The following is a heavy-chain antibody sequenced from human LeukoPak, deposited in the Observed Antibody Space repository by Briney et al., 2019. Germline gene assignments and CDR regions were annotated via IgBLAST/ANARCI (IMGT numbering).Heavy chain of an antibody. V-gene: IGHV4-39*01. CDR3: ASRGYSYGNFDY. CDR2: IYYSGST. CDR1: GGSISSSSYY. D-gene: IGHD5-18*01. J-gene: IGHJ4*02. Sequence: SETLSLTCTVSGGSISSSSYYWGWIPQPQGKGLEWIGSIYYSGSTYYNPSLKSRVTISVDTSKNQFSLKLSSVTAADTAVYYCASRGYSYGNFDYWGQGTLVTVSS.